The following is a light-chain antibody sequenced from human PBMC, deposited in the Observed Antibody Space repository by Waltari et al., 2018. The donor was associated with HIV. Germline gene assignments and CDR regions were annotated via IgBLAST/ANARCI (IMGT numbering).Light chain of an antibody. CDR2: DVN. Sequence: QSALTQPRSVSGSPGQSVTISCTGTSSDIGAYNYVSWYQHHPDKGPKLLIYDVNKRPSGVLDRFSGSKSGNPSSLTISGLQAEDEADYYCCSYADTFFVLFGGRTKLTVL. V-gene: IGLV2-11*01. J-gene: IGLJ2*01. CDR1: SSDIGAYNY. CDR3: CSYADTFFVL.